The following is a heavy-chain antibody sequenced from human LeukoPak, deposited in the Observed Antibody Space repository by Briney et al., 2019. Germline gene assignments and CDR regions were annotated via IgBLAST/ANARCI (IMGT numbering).Heavy chain of an antibody. D-gene: IGHD2-15*01. CDR2: IYYSGST. V-gene: IGHV4-59*01. CDR1: GGSISSYY. CDR3: ARLPHCSGGSCYSGRDY. J-gene: IGHJ4*02. Sequence: PSETLSLTCTVSGGSISSYYWSWIRQPPGKGLEWIGYIYYSGSTNYNPSLKSRVTISVDTSKNQFSLKLSSVTAADTAVYYRARLPHCSGGSCYSGRDYWGQGTLVTVSS.